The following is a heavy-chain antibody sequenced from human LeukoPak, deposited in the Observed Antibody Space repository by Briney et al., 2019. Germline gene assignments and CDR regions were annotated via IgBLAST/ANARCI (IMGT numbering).Heavy chain of an antibody. D-gene: IGHD1-26*01. CDR3: ARALELPDAFDI. CDR2: IYYSGST. V-gene: IGHV4-31*03. Sequence: PSETLSLTCTVSGGSIGSGGYYWSWIRQHPGKGLEWIGYIYYSGSTYYNPSLKSRVTISVDTSKNQFSLKLSSVTAADTAVYYCARALELPDAFDIWGQGTMVTVSS. J-gene: IGHJ3*02. CDR1: GGSIGSGGYY.